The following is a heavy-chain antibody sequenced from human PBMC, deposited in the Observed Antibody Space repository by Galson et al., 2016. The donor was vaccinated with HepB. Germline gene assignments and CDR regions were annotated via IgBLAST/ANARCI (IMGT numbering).Heavy chain of an antibody. CDR1: GYSISRGYY. CDR2: MYHSGDT. V-gene: IGHV4-38-2*02. CDR3: ARVIYSNSWRTPGRRFDP. D-gene: IGHD2/OR15-2a*01. Sequence: SETLSLTCSVSGYSISRGYYWGWIRQPPGKGLEWIGSMYHSGDTYSNPSLQRRVTISADTSKNQFSLRLSSVTAADTAVYYCARVIYSNSWRTPGRRFDPWGQGTLVTVSS. J-gene: IGHJ5*02.